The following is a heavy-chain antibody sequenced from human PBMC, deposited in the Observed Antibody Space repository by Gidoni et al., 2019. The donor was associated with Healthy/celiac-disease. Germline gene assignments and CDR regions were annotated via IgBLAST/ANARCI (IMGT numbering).Heavy chain of an antibody. CDR3: AYSSGLNDAFDI. V-gene: IGHV1-2*04. CDR2: INPNSGGT. J-gene: IGHJ3*02. CDR1: GYTFTGYY. Sequence: QVQLVRSGAEVKKPGASVTVSCKAPGYTFTGYYMHWVRQAPGQGLEWMGWINPNSGGTNYAQKCQGWVTMTRDTSISTAYMELSRLRSDDTAVYYCAYSSGLNDAFDIWGQGTMVTVSS. D-gene: IGHD6-19*01.